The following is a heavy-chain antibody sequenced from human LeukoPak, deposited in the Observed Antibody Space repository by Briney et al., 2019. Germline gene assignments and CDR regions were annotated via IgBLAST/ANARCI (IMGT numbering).Heavy chain of an antibody. CDR1: GGSINNYY. Sequence: SETLSLTCTVPGGSINNYYWSWIRQPAGKGLEWSGRIYTRESTNYNPSLKSRVTMSVDTSKNQFSLKLSSVTAADTAVYYCARGRYCSADICSGGDAFDIWGQGTMVSVSS. J-gene: IGHJ3*02. D-gene: IGHD2-15*01. CDR3: ARGRYCSADICSGGDAFDI. CDR2: IYTREST. V-gene: IGHV4-4*07.